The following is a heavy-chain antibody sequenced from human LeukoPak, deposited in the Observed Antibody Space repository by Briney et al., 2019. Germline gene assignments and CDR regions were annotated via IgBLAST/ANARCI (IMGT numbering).Heavy chain of an antibody. V-gene: IGHV3-30*02. CDR3: ARVVSGVTGGDY. D-gene: IGHD3-3*01. Sequence: RGGSLRLSCAASGFTFSSYGMHWVRQAPGKGLEWVTYIRYDGSKKYYADSLKGRFTISRDNANSLLYLQMNSLRVEDTAVYYCARVVSGVTGGDYWGQGTLVSVSS. CDR2: IRYDGSKK. CDR1: GFTFSSYG. J-gene: IGHJ4*02.